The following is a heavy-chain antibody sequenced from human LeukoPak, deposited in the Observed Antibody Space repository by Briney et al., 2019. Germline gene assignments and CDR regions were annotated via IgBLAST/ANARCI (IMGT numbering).Heavy chain of an antibody. D-gene: IGHD4-17*01. CDR1: GFTFSGSA. Sequence: GGSLRLSCAASGFTFSGSAMHWVRQASGKGLEWVGRIRSKANSYATAYAASVKGRFTISRDDSKNTAYLQMNSLKTEDTAVYYCTRALRPYGDYDWFDPWGQGTLVTVSS. CDR3: TRALRPYGDYDWFDP. J-gene: IGHJ5*02. CDR2: IRSKANSYAT. V-gene: IGHV3-73*01.